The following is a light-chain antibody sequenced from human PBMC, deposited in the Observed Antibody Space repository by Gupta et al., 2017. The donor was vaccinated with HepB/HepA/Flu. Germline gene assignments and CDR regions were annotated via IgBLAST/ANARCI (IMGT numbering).Light chain of an antibody. CDR3: ATWDGSLNGVV. J-gene: IGLJ2*01. CDR1: RSNIAMNT. Sequence: QSVLTQPPSGSGTPGKWVTISCSGRRSNIAMNTVNWYQQRPGTAPKLLIHSNSQRPSGIPDRFSCSKSGASASLAISGLQSEEESDYYCATWDGSLNGVVFGGGTKLTVL. CDR2: SNS. V-gene: IGLV1-44*01.